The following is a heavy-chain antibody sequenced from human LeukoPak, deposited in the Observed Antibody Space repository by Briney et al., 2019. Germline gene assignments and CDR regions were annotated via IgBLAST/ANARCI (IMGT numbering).Heavy chain of an antibody. CDR2: INWSGGRT. J-gene: IGHJ4*02. Sequence: GGSLRLSCAASGFTFDDYGMSWVRQAPGKGLEWVSGINWSGGRTGYADSLKGRFTISRDNAKNTLYLQMNSLRDEDTALYYCARGYGSVLDYWGQGTLVTVSS. D-gene: IGHD3-10*01. CDR1: GFTFDDYG. CDR3: ARGYGSVLDY. V-gene: IGHV3-20*04.